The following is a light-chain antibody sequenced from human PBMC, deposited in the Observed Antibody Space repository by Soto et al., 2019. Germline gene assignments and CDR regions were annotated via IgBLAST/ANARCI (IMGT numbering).Light chain of an antibody. Sequence: EIVLTQSPGTLSLSPGERATLSCRASQSVSSSYLVGYQQKPGQAPRLLIYGASSRATGIPDRFSGSGSGTDFTLTISRLEPEDFAVYYCQQYGSSPPWTFGQGTKVEIK. CDR2: GAS. J-gene: IGKJ1*01. CDR3: QQYGSSPPWT. V-gene: IGKV3-20*01. CDR1: QSVSSSY.